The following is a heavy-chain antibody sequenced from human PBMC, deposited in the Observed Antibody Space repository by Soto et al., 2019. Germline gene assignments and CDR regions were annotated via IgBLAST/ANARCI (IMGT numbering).Heavy chain of an antibody. CDR2: IYYTGST. D-gene: IGHD3-10*01. CDR3: ARFYYQWTGLEY. J-gene: IGHJ4*02. Sequence: SETLSLTCTVSVASTSSNSFYCGWIRQPPGKGLEWIGTIYYTGSTYYNPSLKSRITVSVDTSKNLLSLRLTSVTAADTAVYYCARFYYQWTGLEYWGQGTLVTLSS. V-gene: IGHV4-39*01. CDR1: VASTSSNSFY.